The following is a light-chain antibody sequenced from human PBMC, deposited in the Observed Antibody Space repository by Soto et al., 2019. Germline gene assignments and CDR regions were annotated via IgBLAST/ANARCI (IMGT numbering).Light chain of an antibody. CDR3: MQALQTRT. V-gene: IGKV2-28*01. J-gene: IGKJ1*01. CDR1: QSLLHSNGYNY. Sequence: DIVMTQSPLSLPVTPGEPASISCRSSQSLLHSNGYNYLDWYLQKPGQSPQLLIYFGSYRASGVPDRFSGSGSGTDFTLKISRVEAEDVGVYYCMQALQTRTFGQGTKV. CDR2: FGS.